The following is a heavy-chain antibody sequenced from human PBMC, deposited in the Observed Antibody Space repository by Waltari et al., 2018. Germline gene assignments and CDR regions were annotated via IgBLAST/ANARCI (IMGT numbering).Heavy chain of an antibody. CDR2: IYYSGST. J-gene: IGHJ5*02. V-gene: IGHV4-31*03. D-gene: IGHD3-22*01. CDR1: GGSITSGGYY. Sequence: QVQLQESGPGLVKPSQTLSLPCTVSGGSITSGGYYWRWIRQHPGKGLEWIGYIYYSGSTYYNPSLKSRVTISVDTSKNQFSLKLSSVTAADTAVYYCARDSARYDSSGPNPWGQGTLVTVSS. CDR3: ARDSARYDSSGPNP.